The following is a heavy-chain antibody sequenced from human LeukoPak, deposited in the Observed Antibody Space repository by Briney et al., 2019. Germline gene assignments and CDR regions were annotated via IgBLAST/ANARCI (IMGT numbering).Heavy chain of an antibody. V-gene: IGHV4-30-4*01. CDR3: ARVSLGGSYVWGGLNWFDP. Sequence: SETLSLTCTVSGGSISSGDYYWSWIRQPPGKGLEWIGYIYYSGSTYYNPSLKSRVTISVDTSKNQFSLKLSSVTAADTAVYYCARVSLGGSYVWGGLNWFDPWGQGTLVTVSS. CDR2: IYYSGST. J-gene: IGHJ5*02. CDR1: GGSISSGDYY. D-gene: IGHD3-16*01.